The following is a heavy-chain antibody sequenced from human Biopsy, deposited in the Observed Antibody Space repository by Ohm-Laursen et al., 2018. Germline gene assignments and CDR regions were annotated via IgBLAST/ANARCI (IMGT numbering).Heavy chain of an antibody. D-gene: IGHD6-19*01. J-gene: IGHJ4*02. CDR2: IYYSGST. CDR3: ARDRGSGWTDY. CDR1: GYSMSTYY. Sequence: SDTLSLTCSVSGYSMSTYYWSWIRQSPGKGLEWIGHIYYSGSTNYNPSLQSRVVMSVDTSKNQFSLRLNSVTAADTATYYCARDRGSGWTDYWGQGTLATVSS. V-gene: IGHV4-59*07.